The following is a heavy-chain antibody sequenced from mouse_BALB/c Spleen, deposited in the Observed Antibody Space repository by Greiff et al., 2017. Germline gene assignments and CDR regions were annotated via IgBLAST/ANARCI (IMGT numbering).Heavy chain of an antibody. CDR1: GYSITSDYA. Sequence: EVKLQESGPGLVKPSQSLSLTCTVTGYSITSDYAWNWIRQFPGNKLEWMGYISYSGSTSYNPSLKSRISITRDTSKNQFFLQLNSVTTEDTATYYCARSYYGSSYSAWFAYWGQGTLVTVSA. CDR2: ISYSGST. J-gene: IGHJ3*01. V-gene: IGHV3-2*02. CDR3: ARSYYGSSYSAWFAY. D-gene: IGHD1-1*01.